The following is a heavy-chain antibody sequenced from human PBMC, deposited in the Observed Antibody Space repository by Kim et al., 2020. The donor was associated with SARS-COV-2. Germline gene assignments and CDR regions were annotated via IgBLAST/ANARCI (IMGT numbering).Heavy chain of an antibody. CDR3: ARHRPHSSGWYSGGY. CDR2: ISSSSSYT. Sequence: GGSLRLSCAASGFTFSSYSMNWVRQAPGKGLEWVSSISSSSSYTYYADSVKGRFTISRDNAKNSLYLQMNSLRAEDTAVYYCARHRPHSSGWYSGGYWG. V-gene: IGHV3-21*01. CDR1: GFTFSSYS. D-gene: IGHD6-19*01. J-gene: IGHJ4*01.